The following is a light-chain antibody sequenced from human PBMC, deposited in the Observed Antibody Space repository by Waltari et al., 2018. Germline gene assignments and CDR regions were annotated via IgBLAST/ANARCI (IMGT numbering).Light chain of an antibody. V-gene: IGKV4-1*01. CDR2: WAS. J-gene: IGKJ4*01. Sequence: DIVMTQSPDSLAVSLGERATTNCKSSQSVLHSFNNNNYLAWYQQKPGQPPNLLIYWASTRESGVPDRFSGSGSGTDFTLTISSLQAEDVAVYYCQQYYSSPPTFGGGTKVEIK. CDR3: QQYYSSPPT. CDR1: QSVLHSFNNNNY.